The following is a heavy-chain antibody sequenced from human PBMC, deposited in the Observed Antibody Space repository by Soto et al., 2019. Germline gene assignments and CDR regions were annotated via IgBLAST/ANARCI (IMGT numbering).Heavy chain of an antibody. CDR1: GFTFTDRA. V-gene: IGHV3-23*01. CDR3: AKDVSGAVTPYFDS. D-gene: IGHD4-17*01. CDR2: ISASAGTT. Sequence: EVQLLESGGALVQPGGSLRLSCEAFGFTFTDRAMGWVRQAPGKGLEWVSLISASAGTTYYADSVRGRFTVSRDNAKSTLYLQMNSLRAEDTALYFCAKDVSGAVTPYFDSWGQGSQVTVSS. J-gene: IGHJ4*02.